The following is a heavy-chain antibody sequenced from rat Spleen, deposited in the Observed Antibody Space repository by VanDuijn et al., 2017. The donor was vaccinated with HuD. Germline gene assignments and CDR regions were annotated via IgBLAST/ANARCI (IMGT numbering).Heavy chain of an antibody. CDR1: GFTFSNYG. Sequence: EVQLVESGGGLVQPGRSLKLSCAASGFTFSNYGMAWVRQAPTKGLEWVASITNSGGSTYYRDSVKGRFTISRDNAKSTLYLQMDSLRSEDTATYYCTTYYGYNFDYWGQGVMVTVSS. V-gene: IGHV5-27*01. J-gene: IGHJ2*01. CDR3: TTYYGYNFDY. CDR2: ITNSGGST. D-gene: IGHD1-9*01.